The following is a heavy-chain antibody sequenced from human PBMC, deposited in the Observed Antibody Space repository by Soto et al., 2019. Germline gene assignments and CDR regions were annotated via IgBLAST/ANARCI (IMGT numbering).Heavy chain of an antibody. CDR1: GFTFSTYA. CDR2: ISYDGTNK. Sequence: QVQLVESGGGVVQPGRSLRLSCAASGFTFSTYAMHWVRQAPGKGLEWVAVISYDGTNKYYADSVRGRFTISRDNSKNTLFLQTNSLRAEDTAVYYCAKDGGGYNYGYVMLDKYYYGMDVWGQGTTVTVPS. V-gene: IGHV3-30-3*01. D-gene: IGHD5-18*01. J-gene: IGHJ6*02. CDR3: AKDGGGYNYGYVMLDKYYYGMDV.